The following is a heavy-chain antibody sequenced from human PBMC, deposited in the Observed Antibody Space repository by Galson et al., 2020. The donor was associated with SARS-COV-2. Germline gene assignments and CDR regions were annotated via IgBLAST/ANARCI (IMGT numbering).Heavy chain of an antibody. J-gene: IGHJ4*02. V-gene: IGHV3-74*01. CDR2: IFSDGITT. CDR3: ASRGVVVADTSFDF. D-gene: IGHD2-15*01. Sequence: GGSLRLSCAASGFTFGSYRMHWVRQAPGKGLVWVSYIFSDGITTSYADSVKGRFTISRDNAKNTLYLQMNSLRAEDTAVYYCASRGVVVADTSFDFWGQGTLVTVSS. CDR1: GFTFGSYR.